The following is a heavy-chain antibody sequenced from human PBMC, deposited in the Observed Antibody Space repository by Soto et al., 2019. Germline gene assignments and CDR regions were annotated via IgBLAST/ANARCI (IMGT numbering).Heavy chain of an antibody. Sequence: GGSLRLSCTVSGFAFNNYGINWVRQAPGKGLEWVSSISKSDYTYYSDSVKSRFTISRDNAKNSVSLQMNTLRVEDTAVYYCAREASIIIPAVSDFWGQGTLVTVSS. V-gene: IGHV3-21*01. J-gene: IGHJ4*02. D-gene: IGHD3-16*02. CDR1: GFAFNNYG. CDR2: ISKSDYT. CDR3: AREASIIIPAVSDF.